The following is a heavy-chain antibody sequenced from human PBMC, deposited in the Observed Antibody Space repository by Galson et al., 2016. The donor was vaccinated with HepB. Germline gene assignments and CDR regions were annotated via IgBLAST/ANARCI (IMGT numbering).Heavy chain of an antibody. CDR2: IGSSSRYT. CDR3: ARHMQVNGDAFDI. CDR1: GFILSDYY. D-gene: IGHD2-8*01. Sequence: SLRLSCAASGFILSDYYMSWIRQAPGKGLEWLSYIGSSSRYTNSADSVKGRFTISRDNAKNSLFLRMTSLRVEDTAIYYCARHMQVNGDAFDIWGQGTMVTVSS. J-gene: IGHJ3*02. V-gene: IGHV3-11*06.